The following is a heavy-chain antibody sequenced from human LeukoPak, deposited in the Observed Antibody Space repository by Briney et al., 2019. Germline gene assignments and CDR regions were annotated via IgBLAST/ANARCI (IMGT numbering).Heavy chain of an antibody. Sequence: GGSLRLSCVASGFTFSNYQMSWIRQAPGKGLEWISYMSGSGGAIYYADSVKGRFTISRDNAKNSLYLQMNSLRDEDTAVYYCARAGDSSGYYYGPGPFDYWGQGTLVTVSS. V-gene: IGHV3-11*04. D-gene: IGHD3-22*01. CDR3: ARAGDSSGYYYGPGPFDY. CDR2: MSGSGGAI. CDR1: GFTFSNYQ. J-gene: IGHJ4*02.